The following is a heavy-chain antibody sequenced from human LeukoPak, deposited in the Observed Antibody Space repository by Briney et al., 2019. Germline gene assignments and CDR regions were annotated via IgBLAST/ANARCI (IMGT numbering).Heavy chain of an antibody. D-gene: IGHD5-12*01. J-gene: IGHJ3*02. V-gene: IGHV4-59*12. CDR3: ARDSRGGLDI. CDR2: IYYSGST. CDR1: GGSISNYY. Sequence: SETLSLTCTVSGGSISNYYWSWIPHPPGKGLEWIGYIYYSGSTNYNPSLKSRVSMSVDTSKNQFSLKLTSVTAADTAVYYCARDSRGGLDIWGQGTMVTVSS.